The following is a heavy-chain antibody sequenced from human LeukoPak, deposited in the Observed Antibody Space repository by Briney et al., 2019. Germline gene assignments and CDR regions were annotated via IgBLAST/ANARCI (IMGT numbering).Heavy chain of an antibody. CDR2: INTNTGNP. CDR1: GYTFTSYA. V-gene: IGHV7-4-1*02. CDR3: ARVVRPYYYDSSRYYPQPLFDY. D-gene: IGHD3-22*01. J-gene: IGHJ4*02. Sequence: VASVKVSCKASGYTFTSYAMNWVRQAPGQGLEWMGWINTNTGNPTYAQGFTGRFVFSLDTSVSTAYLQISSLKAEDTAVYYCARVVRPYYYDSSRYYPQPLFDYWGQGTLVTVSS.